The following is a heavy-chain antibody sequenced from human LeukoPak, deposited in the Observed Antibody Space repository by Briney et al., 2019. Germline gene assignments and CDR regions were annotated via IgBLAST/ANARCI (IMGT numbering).Heavy chain of an antibody. J-gene: IGHJ1*01. V-gene: IGHV3-7*01. D-gene: IGHD1-26*01. Sequence: PGRSLRLSCAASGFTFSSYAMHWVRQAPGKGLEWVANIEQDGSEKYYVDSVKGRFTISRDNANNSVYLQMNSLRAEDTALYYCARISGSSKKYFQHWGQGTLATVSS. CDR2: IEQDGSEK. CDR1: GFTFSSYA. CDR3: ARISGSSKKYFQH.